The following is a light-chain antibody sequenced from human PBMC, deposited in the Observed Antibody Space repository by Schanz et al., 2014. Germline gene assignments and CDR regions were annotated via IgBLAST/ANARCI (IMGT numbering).Light chain of an antibody. CDR3: ETWDTNTQV. V-gene: IGLV4-60*02. Sequence: QSVLTQSSSASASLGSSVKLTCTLSSGHSGYIVAWHQQHPGKAPRFLMRLEHTGNCNKGSGLPDRFSGSSSGADRYLTISNLQFEDEAEYYCETWDTNTQVFGGGTKLTVL. CDR2: LEHTGNC. CDR1: SGHSGYI. J-gene: IGLJ3*02.